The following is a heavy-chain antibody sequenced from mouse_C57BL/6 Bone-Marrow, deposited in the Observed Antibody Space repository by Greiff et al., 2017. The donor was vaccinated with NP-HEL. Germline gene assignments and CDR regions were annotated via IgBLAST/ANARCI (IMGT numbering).Heavy chain of an antibody. Sequence: EVKVEESGGGLVQPGGSMKLSCAASGFTFSDAWMDWVRQSPEKGLEWVAEIRNKANNHATYYAESVKGRFTISRDDSKSSVYLQMNSLRAEDTGIYYCTLYGSSSYAMDYWGQGTSVTGSS. D-gene: IGHD1-1*01. CDR2: IRNKANNHAT. CDR1: GFTFSDAW. CDR3: TLYGSSSYAMDY. V-gene: IGHV6-6*01. J-gene: IGHJ4*01.